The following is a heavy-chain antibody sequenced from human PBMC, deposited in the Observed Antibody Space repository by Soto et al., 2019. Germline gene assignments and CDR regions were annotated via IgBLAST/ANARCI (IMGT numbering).Heavy chain of an antibody. V-gene: IGHV3-49*04. CDR2: VRSKTYDGAA. Sequence: GGSLRLSCTFSGFTSDYFALTWVRQAPGKGLEWLGLVRSKTYDGAAEYAASVKGRFTISRDESTSTAFLQMKRLKTEDTDVYYCTRDGYLDGFDVWGQGTTVTVSS. CDR1: GFTSDYFA. CDR3: TRDGYLDGFDV. D-gene: IGHD5-18*01. J-gene: IGHJ6*02.